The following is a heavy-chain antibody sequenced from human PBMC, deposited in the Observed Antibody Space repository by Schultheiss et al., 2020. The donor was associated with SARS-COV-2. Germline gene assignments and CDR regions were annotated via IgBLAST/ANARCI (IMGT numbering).Heavy chain of an antibody. D-gene: IGHD4-17*01. CDR1: GYTFTSYG. CDR3: ARDAQDYGDYDYYYGMDV. CDR2: ISAYNGNT. J-gene: IGHJ6*02. Sequence: ASVKVSCKASGYTFTSYGISWVRQAPGQGLEWMGWISAYNGNTNYAQKLQGRVTMTTDTSTSTAYMELRSLRSDDTAVYYCARDAQDYGDYDYYYGMDVWGQGTTVTFSS. V-gene: IGHV1-18*01.